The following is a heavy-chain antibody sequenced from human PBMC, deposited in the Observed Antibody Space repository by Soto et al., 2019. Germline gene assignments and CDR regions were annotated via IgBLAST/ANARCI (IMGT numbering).Heavy chain of an antibody. J-gene: IGHJ4*02. V-gene: IGHV3-30-3*01. Sequence: PGGSLRLSCAASGFTFSSYAMHWVRQAPGKGLEWVAVISYDGSNKYYVDSVKGRFSISRDNSKNTLYLQMSSLRAEDTAVYYCAREIERLLGYWGQGTLVTVSS. CDR1: GFTFSSYA. CDR2: ISYDGSNK. CDR3: AREIERLLGY. D-gene: IGHD3-3*01.